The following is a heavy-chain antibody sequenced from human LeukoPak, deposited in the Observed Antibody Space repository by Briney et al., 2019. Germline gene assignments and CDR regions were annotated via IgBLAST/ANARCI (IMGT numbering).Heavy chain of an antibody. CDR3: ASDDGYRLGGIDY. V-gene: IGHV4-61*02. CDR1: GGSISSGSYY. J-gene: IGHJ4*02. D-gene: IGHD5-24*01. CDR2: IYTSGST. Sequence: PSETLSLTCTVSGGSISSGSYYWSWIRQPAGKGLEWIGRIYTSGSTNYNPSLKSRVTISVDTSKNQFSLKLSSVTAADTAVYYCASDDGYRLGGIDYWGQRTLVTVSS.